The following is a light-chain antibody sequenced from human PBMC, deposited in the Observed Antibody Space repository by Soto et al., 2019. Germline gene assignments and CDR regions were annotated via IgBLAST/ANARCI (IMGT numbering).Light chain of an antibody. J-gene: IGLJ1*01. V-gene: IGLV2-14*01. Sequence: QSALTQPASVXXSPGQSITISCTGTSSDVGGYNYVSWYQQHPGKAPKLMIYEVSNRPSGVSNRFSGYNSGNTASLTISGLQAEDEADYYCSSYTSSSTLYVFGTGTKLTVL. CDR1: SSDVGGYNY. CDR3: SSYTSSSTLYV. CDR2: EVS.